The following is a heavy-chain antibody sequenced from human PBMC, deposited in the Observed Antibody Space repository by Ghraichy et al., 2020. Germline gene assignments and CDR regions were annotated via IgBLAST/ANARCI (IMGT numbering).Heavy chain of an antibody. CDR2: VYYSGTA. Sequence: GSLSLTCTVSGDSISSFYWSWIRQAPEKGLEFIGYVYYSGTATYNPSLESRVAISVDPSQNQFSLRLNSVTAADTATYYCARLGSRYIWRSPFWDHYYALDVWGQGTTVTVSS. CDR1: GDSISSFY. V-gene: IGHV4-59*08. CDR3: ARLGSRYIWRSPFWDHYYALDV. J-gene: IGHJ6*02. D-gene: IGHD3-10*01.